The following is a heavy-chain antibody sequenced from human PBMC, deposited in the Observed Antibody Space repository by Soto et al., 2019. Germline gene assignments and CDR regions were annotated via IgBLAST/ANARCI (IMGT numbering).Heavy chain of an antibody. CDR2: IYYSGST. D-gene: IGHD6-19*01. J-gene: IGHJ6*02. CDR3: ASRPDPTGHSSGWYEGDYYYYYGMDV. CDR1: GGSISSSSYY. V-gene: IGHV4-39*01. Sequence: PSETLSLTCTVSGGSISSSSYYWGWIRQPPGKGLEWIGSIYYSGSTYYNTSLKSRVTISVDTSKNQFSLKLSSVTAADTAVYYCASRPDPTGHSSGWYEGDYYYYYGMDVWGQGTTVTVSS.